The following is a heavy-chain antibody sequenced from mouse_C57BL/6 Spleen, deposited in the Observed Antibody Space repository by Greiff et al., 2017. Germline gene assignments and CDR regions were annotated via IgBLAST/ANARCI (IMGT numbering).Heavy chain of an antibody. CDR2: IHPNSGST. CDR3: AREGYSNYEGFAY. Sequence: QVQLQQPGAELVKPGASVKLSCKASGYTFTSYWMHWVKQRPGQGLEWIGMIHPNSGSTNYNEKFKSKATLTVDKSSSTAYMQLSSLTSEDSAVYYCAREGYSNYEGFAYWGQGTLVTVSA. CDR1: GYTFTSYW. J-gene: IGHJ3*01. V-gene: IGHV1-64*01. D-gene: IGHD2-5*01.